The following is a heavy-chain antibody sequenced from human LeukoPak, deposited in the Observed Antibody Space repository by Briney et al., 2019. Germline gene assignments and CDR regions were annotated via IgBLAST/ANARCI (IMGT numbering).Heavy chain of an antibody. Sequence: PGGSLRLSCAASGFTFSSYAMHWVRRAPCKGLKGVAGISYDGSNKYYADSVKGRFTISRDNSKNTLYLEMISLRAEDTAVSYCARGYDVECDFDYWGQGTLVTVSS. CDR2: ISYDGSNK. J-gene: IGHJ4*02. CDR1: GFTFSSYA. CDR3: ARGYDVECDFDY. D-gene: IGHD3-3*01. V-gene: IGHV3-30-3*01.